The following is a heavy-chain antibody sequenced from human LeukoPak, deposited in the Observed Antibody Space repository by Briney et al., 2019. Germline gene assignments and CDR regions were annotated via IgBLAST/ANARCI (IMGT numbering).Heavy chain of an antibody. CDR2: IRYDGSNK. CDR1: GFIFSNYA. V-gene: IGHV3-30*02. Sequence: GGSLRLSCAASGFIFSNYAMHWVRQAPGKGLEWVTFIRYDGSNKYYAESVKGRFTISRDNSKSTLYLQMNSLRAEDTAVYYCAKAIHSSSSGVVDYWGQGTLVTVSS. J-gene: IGHJ4*02. CDR3: AKAIHSSSSGVVDY. D-gene: IGHD6-6*01.